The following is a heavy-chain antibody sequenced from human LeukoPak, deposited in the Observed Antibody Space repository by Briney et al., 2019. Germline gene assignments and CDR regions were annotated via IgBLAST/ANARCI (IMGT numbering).Heavy chain of an antibody. D-gene: IGHD5-18*01. CDR2: ISSSSSNI. CDR1: GFTFSSYS. Sequence: GGSLRLSCAASGFTFSSYSMNWVRQAPGKGLEWVSYISSSSSNIYYADSVEGRFTISRDNAKNSLYLQMNSLRAEDTAVYYCACYTAMEAIDYWGQGTLVTVSS. CDR3: ACYTAMEAIDY. V-gene: IGHV3-48*01. J-gene: IGHJ4*02.